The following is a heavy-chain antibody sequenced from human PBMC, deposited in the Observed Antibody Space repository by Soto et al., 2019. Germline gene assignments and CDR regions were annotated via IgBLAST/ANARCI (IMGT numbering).Heavy chain of an antibody. Sequence: QVQLQESGPGLVKPSQTLSLTCTVSGGSISSGGYYWGWIRQHPGKGLEWIGYIYYSGSTYYNPSLNSRVTISVDTSKNQFSLKLSSVTAADTAVYYCARGRSSTSPYPIGYWGQGTLVTVSS. CDR1: GGSISSGGYY. J-gene: IGHJ4*02. D-gene: IGHD2-2*01. CDR2: IYYSGST. V-gene: IGHV4-31*03. CDR3: ARGRSSTSPYPIGY.